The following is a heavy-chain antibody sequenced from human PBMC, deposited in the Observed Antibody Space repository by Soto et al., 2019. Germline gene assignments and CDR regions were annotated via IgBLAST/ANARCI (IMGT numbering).Heavy chain of an antibody. V-gene: IGHV3-11*06. CDR2: ISPSSSYT. J-gene: IGHJ3*02. CDR3: ARNHIAASGTSAYDI. Sequence: PGGPLRLSCAASGFTFSDYYMSWIRQAPGKGLEWVSYISPSSSYTNYAVSVKGRFTISRDNAKNSVYLQMNSLRAEDTAVYYCARNHIAASGTSAYDIWGQGTMVTVSS. CDR1: GFTFSDYY. D-gene: IGHD6-13*01.